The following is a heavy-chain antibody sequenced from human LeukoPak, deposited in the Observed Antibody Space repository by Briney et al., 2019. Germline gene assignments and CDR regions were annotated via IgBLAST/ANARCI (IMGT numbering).Heavy chain of an antibody. D-gene: IGHD4-11*01. CDR3: ATASRDSRRTQYYFDY. CDR1: GYTLTELS. V-gene: IGHV1-24*01. J-gene: IGHJ4*02. CDR2: FDPEDGET. Sequence: GASVKVSCKVYGYTLTELSMHWVRQAPGKGLEWMGGFDPEDGETIHAQKFQGRVTMTEDTSTDTAYMELSSLRSEDTAVYYCATASRDSRRTQYYFDYWGQGTLVTVSS.